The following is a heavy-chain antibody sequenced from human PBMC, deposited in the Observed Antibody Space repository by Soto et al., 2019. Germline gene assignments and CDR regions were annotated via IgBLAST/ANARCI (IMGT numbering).Heavy chain of an antibody. CDR1: GYTFTSYG. CDR2: ISAYSGNT. J-gene: IGHJ4*02. Sequence: QVQLVQSGAEVKKPGASVKVSCKASGYTFTSYGISWVRQAPGQGLEWMGWISAYSGNTDYAQKLQGRVTMTTDTATSTAYMELRSLRSDDTAVYYCARQYDILTGYYLEVGYWGQGTLVTVSS. V-gene: IGHV1-18*01. D-gene: IGHD3-9*01. CDR3: ARQYDILTGYYLEVGY.